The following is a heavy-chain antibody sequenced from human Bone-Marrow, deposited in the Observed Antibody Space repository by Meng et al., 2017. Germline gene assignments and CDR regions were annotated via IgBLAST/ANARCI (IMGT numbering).Heavy chain of an antibody. D-gene: IGHD2-15*01. CDR2: IYHSWST. CDR3: SRGRSYCSAGTCYSAYHDR. CDR1: GFTVSSYS. Sequence: SCAASGFTVSSYSMNWVRQAPGKGLEWIGTIYHSWSTYYNPSLNSRVTISQDTSKNQFSLKVTSVTAADTAVYYWSRGRSYCSAGTCYSAYHDRWGQGTLVTVSS. J-gene: IGHJ5*02. V-gene: IGHV4-38-2*01.